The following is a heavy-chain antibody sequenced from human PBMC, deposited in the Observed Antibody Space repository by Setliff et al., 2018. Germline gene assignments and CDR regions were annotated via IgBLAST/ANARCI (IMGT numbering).Heavy chain of an antibody. Sequence: SATLSLTCTVSGGSIISSNYSWGWIRQPPGKGLEWIGRIYSSGTTAYNPSLMSRATLSVDTSKNQFSLKLNSVTAADMAVYYCAREQWLDPPGYYYMDVWAKGTTVTVSS. CDR1: GGSIISSNYS. V-gene: IGHV4-39*07. D-gene: IGHD6-19*01. CDR3: AREQWLDPPGYYYMDV. J-gene: IGHJ6*03. CDR2: IYSSGTT.